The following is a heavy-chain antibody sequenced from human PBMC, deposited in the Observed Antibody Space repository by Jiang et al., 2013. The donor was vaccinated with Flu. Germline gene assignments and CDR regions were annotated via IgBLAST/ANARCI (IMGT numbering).Heavy chain of an antibody. CDR1: GGSISSGGYY. CDR3: ARERGGGSYIYY. Sequence: SLTCTVSGGSISSGGYYWSWIRQHPGKGLEWIGYIYYSGSTYYNPSLKSRVTISVDTSKNQFSLKLSSVSAADTAVYYCARERGGGSYIYYWGQGTLVTVSS. D-gene: IGHD1-26*01. CDR2: IYYSGST. V-gene: IGHV4-31*03. J-gene: IGHJ4*02.